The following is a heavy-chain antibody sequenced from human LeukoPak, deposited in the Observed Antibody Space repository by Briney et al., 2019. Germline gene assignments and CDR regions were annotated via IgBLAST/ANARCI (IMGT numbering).Heavy chain of an antibody. CDR2: IYPGDSDT. J-gene: IGHJ5*02. CDR3: ARANLMEPPGVDP. D-gene: IGHD1-14*01. Sequence: GESLKISCKGSGYSFTSYWIGWVRQMPGKGLEWMGIIYPGDSDTRYSPSFQGQITISADKSISTAYLQWSSLKASDTAMYYCARANLMEPPGVDPWGQGTLVTVSS. V-gene: IGHV5-51*01. CDR1: GYSFTSYW.